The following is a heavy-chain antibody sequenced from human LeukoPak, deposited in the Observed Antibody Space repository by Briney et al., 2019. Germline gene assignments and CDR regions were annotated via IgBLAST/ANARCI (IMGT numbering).Heavy chain of an antibody. CDR3: AKITYGSGSSYFDY. Sequence: GGSLRLSCAASGFTFDDYAIHWVRQAPGKGLEWVSGITWNSGIIGYADSVKGRFTISRDNSKNTLYLQMNSLRAEDTALYYCAKITYGSGSSYFDYWGQGTLVTVSS. J-gene: IGHJ4*02. CDR2: ITWNSGII. D-gene: IGHD3-10*01. CDR1: GFTFDDYA. V-gene: IGHV3-9*01.